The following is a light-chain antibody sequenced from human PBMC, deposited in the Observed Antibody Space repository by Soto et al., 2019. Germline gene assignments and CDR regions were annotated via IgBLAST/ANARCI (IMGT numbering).Light chain of an antibody. CDR3: SSYTGISTYV. Sequence: QSALTQPASVSGSLGQSITISCTGTSSDVGYYDYVSWYQQHPGKAPKLMIYEVTNRPSGVSNRFSGSKSGNTASLTISGLQAEDEADYYCSSYTGISTYVFGTGTQLTVL. CDR1: SSDVGYYDY. CDR2: EVT. V-gene: IGLV2-14*01. J-gene: IGLJ1*01.